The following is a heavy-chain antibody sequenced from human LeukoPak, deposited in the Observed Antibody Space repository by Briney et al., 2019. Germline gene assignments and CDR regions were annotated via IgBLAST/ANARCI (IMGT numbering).Heavy chain of an antibody. V-gene: IGHV1-2*02. CDR3: ARDRGELLRYFDWLPINYFDY. Sequence: GASVKVSCKASGYTFTGYYMHWVRQAPGQGLGWMGWINPNSGGTNYAQKFQGRVTMTRDTSISTAYMELSRLRFDDTAVYYCARDRGELLRYFDWLPINYFDYWGQGTLVTVSS. J-gene: IGHJ4*02. D-gene: IGHD3-9*01. CDR2: INPNSGGT. CDR1: GYTFTGYY.